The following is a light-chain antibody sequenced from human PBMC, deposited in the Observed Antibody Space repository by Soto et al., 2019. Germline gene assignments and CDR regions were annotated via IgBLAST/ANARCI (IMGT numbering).Light chain of an antibody. CDR1: QSVSSY. V-gene: IGKV3-20*01. CDR3: QQYGSSTRT. Sequence: IVLTQYPGTQSLSPGERATLSCRASQSVSSYLAWYQQKPGQAPRPLIYDASNRATGIPARFSGSGSGTDFTLTISRLENEDFAVYYCQQYGSSTRTFGQGTKVDIK. J-gene: IGKJ1*01. CDR2: DAS.